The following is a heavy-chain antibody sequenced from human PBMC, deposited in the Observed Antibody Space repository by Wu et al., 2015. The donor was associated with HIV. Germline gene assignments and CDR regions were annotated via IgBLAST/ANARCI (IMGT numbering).Heavy chain of an antibody. Sequence: QVQLVQSGAEVEKPGSSVKVSCKASGGSLSNYGISWVRQAPGQGFEWLGRIIPIYRTTNYAQSSHGRVTITADEFTSTAYLELSSLRSEDTALYFCARGEALRMVAATAPFDSWGQGTLITVAS. CDR1: GGSLSNYG. CDR2: IIPIYRTT. J-gene: IGHJ4*02. CDR3: ARGEALRMVAATAPFDS. D-gene: IGHD2-15*01. V-gene: IGHV1-69*13.